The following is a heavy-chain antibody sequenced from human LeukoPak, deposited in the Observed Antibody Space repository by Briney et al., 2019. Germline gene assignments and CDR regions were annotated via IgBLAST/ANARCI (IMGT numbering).Heavy chain of an antibody. CDR1: GGSFSGYY. D-gene: IGHD3-22*01. Sequence: SETLSLTCAVYGGSFSGYYWSWIRQPPGKGLEWIGEIKHSGSTNYNPSLKSRVTISVDTSKNQFSLKLSSVTAADTAVYYCARGRRITMIVVVKSGYGMDVWGQGTTVTVSS. V-gene: IGHV4-34*01. CDR3: ARGRRITMIVVVKSGYGMDV. J-gene: IGHJ6*02. CDR2: IKHSGST.